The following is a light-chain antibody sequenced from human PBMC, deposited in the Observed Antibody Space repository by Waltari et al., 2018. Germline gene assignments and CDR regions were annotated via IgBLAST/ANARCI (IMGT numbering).Light chain of an antibody. CDR1: TGAVTSGYF. CDR3: LLYHRDAQLWV. V-gene: IGLV7-43*01. CDR2: STS. J-gene: IGLJ3*02. Sequence: QTVVTQEPSLTVSPGGTVTLTCASSTGAVTSGYFPIWFQQKPGQAPRPLIYSTSNKHSWTPARFSGSLLVDKAALTLSAVQPEDEAEYYCLLYHRDAQLWVFGGGTTLTVL.